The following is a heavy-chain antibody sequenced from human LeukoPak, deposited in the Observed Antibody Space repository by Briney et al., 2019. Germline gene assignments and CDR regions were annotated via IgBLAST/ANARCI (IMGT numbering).Heavy chain of an antibody. J-gene: IGHJ4*02. D-gene: IGHD1-26*01. CDR3: ARSYNSGTYPIDY. CDR2: INPNSGGT. V-gene: IGHV1-2*02. Sequence: ASVKVSCKASGYTFSGYYIHWVRQAPGQGLEWMGWINPNSGGTNYAQKSEGKVTMTRDTSINTVYMELSRLRSDDTAVYYCARSYNSGTYPIDYWGQGTLVTVSS. CDR1: GYTFSGYY.